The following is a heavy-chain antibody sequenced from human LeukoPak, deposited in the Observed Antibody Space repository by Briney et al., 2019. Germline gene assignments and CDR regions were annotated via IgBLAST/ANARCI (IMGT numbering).Heavy chain of an antibody. D-gene: IGHD3-3*01. J-gene: IGHJ4*02. V-gene: IGHV3-23*01. CDR2: ISGSGGST. Sequence: GGSLRLSCAASGFTFSSYAMSWVRQAPGKGLEWVSAISGSGGSTYYADSVKGRFTISRDNSKNTLYLQMNSLRAEDTAVYYCAKELNYDFWSGYYTGPFDYWGQGTLVTVSS. CDR1: GFTFSSYA. CDR3: AKELNYDFWSGYYTGPFDY.